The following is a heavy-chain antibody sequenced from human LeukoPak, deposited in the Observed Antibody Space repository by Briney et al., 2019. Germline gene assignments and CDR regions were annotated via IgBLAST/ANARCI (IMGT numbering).Heavy chain of an antibody. CDR1: GITFSNYA. Sequence: GGSLRLSCVASGITFSNYAVSRVRQAPEKGLDWVSVISGSAYKIRYADSVKGRFTISRDNSENIVYLQMNNLRVEDTAVYYCAGRPTGYSSGYIHWGQGTLVTVSS. CDR2: ISGSAYKI. V-gene: IGHV3-23*01. D-gene: IGHD5-18*01. J-gene: IGHJ4*02. CDR3: AGRPTGYSSGYIH.